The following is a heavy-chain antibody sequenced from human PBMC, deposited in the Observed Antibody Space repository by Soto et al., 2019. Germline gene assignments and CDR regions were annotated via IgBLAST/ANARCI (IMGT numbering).Heavy chain of an antibody. Sequence: SVKVSCKASGGTFSSYAISWVRQAPGQGLEWMGGIIPIFGTANYAQKFQGRVTITADESTSTAYMELSSLRSEDTAVYYCAREPHCSSTICYPQALNWLDPRGQATLVTVSS. J-gene: IGHJ5*02. V-gene: IGHV1-69*13. CDR2: IIPIFGTA. CDR3: AREPHCSSTICYPQALNWLDP. D-gene: IGHD2-2*01. CDR1: GGTFSSYA.